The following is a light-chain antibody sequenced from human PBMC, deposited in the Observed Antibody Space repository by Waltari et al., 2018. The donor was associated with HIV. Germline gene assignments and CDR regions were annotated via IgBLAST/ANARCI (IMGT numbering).Light chain of an antibody. CDR2: RVS. CDR3: MQARNYPRT. Sequence: DIVLTQTPLSAALVVGQSASISCKSSQNLVHENGDTYLSWFYQRPGEPPRLLIYRVSIRLPGVPQRFSGAGAGTYFTLKISSVEADDVGMYYCMQARNYPRTFGQGTKVEI. CDR1: QNLVHENGDTY. V-gene: IGKV2-24*01. J-gene: IGKJ1*01.